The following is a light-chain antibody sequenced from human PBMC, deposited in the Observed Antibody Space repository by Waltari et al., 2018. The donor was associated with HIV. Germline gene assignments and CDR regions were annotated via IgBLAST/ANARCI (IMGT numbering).Light chain of an antibody. J-gene: IGLJ3*02. CDR2: EVS. Sequence: HSALTQPASVSGSPGQSITISCTGPSSDIGGYNYVHWYQQQPGKAPNLMISEVSNRPSGVPNLFSGSKSVNTASLTISGLQAEDEADYYCSSYTTSSTWVFGGGTKLTVL. CDR3: SSYTTSSTWV. V-gene: IGLV2-14*01. CDR1: SSDIGGYNY.